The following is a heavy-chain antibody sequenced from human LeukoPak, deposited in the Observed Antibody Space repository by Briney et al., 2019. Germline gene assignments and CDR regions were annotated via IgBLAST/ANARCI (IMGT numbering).Heavy chain of an antibody. CDR3: ATIPDYYDIQEDY. CDR2: INPNSGGT. CDR1: GYTFTGYY. J-gene: IGHJ4*02. V-gene: IGHV1-2*02. D-gene: IGHD3-22*01. Sequence: ASVKVSCKASGYTFTGYYMHWVRQAPGQGLEWMGWINPNSGGTNYAQKFQGRVTMTRDTSISTAYMELSRLRSDDTAVYYCATIPDYYDIQEDYWGQGTLVTVSS.